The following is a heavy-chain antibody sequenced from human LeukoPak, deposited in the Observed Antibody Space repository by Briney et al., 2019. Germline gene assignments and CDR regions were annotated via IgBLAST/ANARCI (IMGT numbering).Heavy chain of an antibody. CDR1: GFTFSSYS. V-gene: IGHV3-48*01. Sequence: GGSLRLSCVASGFTFSSYSMNWVRQAPGKGLEWVSYITRSSSAKFHADSVKGRFTISRDNAENLLYLQMNSLRAEDAAVYYCTRDQEGSDYWGQGTLVTVSS. CDR3: TRDQEGSDY. CDR2: ITRSSSAK. J-gene: IGHJ4*02.